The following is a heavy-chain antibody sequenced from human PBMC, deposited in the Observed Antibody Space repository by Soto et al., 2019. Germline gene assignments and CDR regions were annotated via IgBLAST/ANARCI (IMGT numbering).Heavy chain of an antibody. Sequence: HPGGSLRLSCAASGFTFRSHGMHWVRQAPGKGLEWVAVISHDGSKRYYVDSVKGRFTISRDNSKNTLYLQMNSLRAEDMDMYYCASRNYYDSSGYAFDIWGQGTTVTVSS. D-gene: IGHD3-22*01. CDR1: GFTFRSHG. CDR3: ASRNYYDSSGYAFDI. CDR2: ISHDGSKR. J-gene: IGHJ3*02. V-gene: IGHV3-30*03.